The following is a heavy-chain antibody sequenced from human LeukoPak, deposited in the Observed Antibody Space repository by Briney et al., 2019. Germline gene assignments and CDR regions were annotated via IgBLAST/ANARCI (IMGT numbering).Heavy chain of an antibody. D-gene: IGHD1-1*01. CDR1: AFTFSTYN. CDR3: ARDPYNGAYSEGYYYYYMDV. CDR2: ISSSGSSI. Sequence: GGSLRLSCAASAFTFSTYNMSWVRQAPGKGLEWVSYISSSGSSIYYADSVKGRFTISRDNAKNSLYLQMNSLRVEDTAIYYCARDPYNGAYSEGYYYYYMDVWGKGTTVTVSS. V-gene: IGHV3-48*04. J-gene: IGHJ6*03.